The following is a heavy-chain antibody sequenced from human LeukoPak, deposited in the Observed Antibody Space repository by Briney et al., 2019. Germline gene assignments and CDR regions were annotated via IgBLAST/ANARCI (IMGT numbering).Heavy chain of an antibody. V-gene: IGHV3-11*04. D-gene: IGHD1-20*01. CDR3: ARDPGIGITGTTLVY. J-gene: IGHJ4*02. Sequence: GGSLRLSRAASGYTLCDYYMSCVPDAPGRGLGCGSYITSRGRTIYYTESARGGFTFPRHNSKNRLYLAPNTPRAEARPVYFLARDPGIGITGTTLVYWGQGTLVTVSS. CDR1: GYTLCDYY. CDR2: ITSRGRTI.